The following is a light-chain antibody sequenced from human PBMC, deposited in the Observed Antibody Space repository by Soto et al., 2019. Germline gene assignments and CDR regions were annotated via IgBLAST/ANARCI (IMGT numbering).Light chain of an antibody. CDR2: RNH. CDR3: AAWDDSLRAVV. J-gene: IGLJ2*01. Sequence: QSVLTQSPSASATPGQRVTISCSGSGSNIGTYAVNWYQQLPGTAPTLLIFRNHQRPSGVPDRFSGSKSGTSASLAISGPQSEDEAAYYCAAWDDSLRAVVFGGGTKLTVL. CDR1: GSNIGTYA. V-gene: IGLV1-44*01.